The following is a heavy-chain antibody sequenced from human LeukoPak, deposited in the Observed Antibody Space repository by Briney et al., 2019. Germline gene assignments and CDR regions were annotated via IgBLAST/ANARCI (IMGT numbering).Heavy chain of an antibody. CDR1: GFTFSSYA. CDR2: ISGSGGST. CDR3: AKVYTKSSSGRQYYFDY. J-gene: IGHJ4*02. D-gene: IGHD3-22*01. Sequence: GRSLRLSCAASGFTFSSYAMSWVRQAPGKGLEWVSAISGSGGSTYCADSVKGRFTISRDNSKNTLYLQMNSLRAEDTAVYYCAKVYTKSSSGRQYYFDYWGQGTLVTVSS. V-gene: IGHV3-23*01.